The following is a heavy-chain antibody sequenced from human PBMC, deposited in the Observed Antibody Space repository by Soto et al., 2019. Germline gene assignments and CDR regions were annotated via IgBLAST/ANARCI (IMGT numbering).Heavy chain of an antibody. CDR3: ARAAPSSSWYFDY. Sequence: GASVKVSCKASGGTFSSYTISWVRQAPGQGLEWMGRIIPILGIANYAQKFQGRVTITADKSTSTAYMELSSLRSEDTAVYYCARAAPSSSWYFDYWGQGTLVTVSS. D-gene: IGHD6-13*01. CDR2: IIPILGIA. J-gene: IGHJ4*02. CDR1: GGTFSSYT. V-gene: IGHV1-69*02.